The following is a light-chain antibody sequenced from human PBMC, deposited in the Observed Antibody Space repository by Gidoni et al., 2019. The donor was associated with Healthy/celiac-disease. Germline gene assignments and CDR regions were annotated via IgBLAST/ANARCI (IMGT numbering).Light chain of an antibody. J-gene: IGKJ5*01. V-gene: IGKV3-11*01. Sequence: EIVLTQSPATLSLSPGERATLSCRASQSVSSYLAWYQQKPGQAPRLLIYDASNRATGIPARFSGSGSGTDFTLTISSLGPEDFAVYYCQQRSNWPATFXQXTRLEIK. CDR2: DAS. CDR3: QQRSNWPAT. CDR1: QSVSSY.